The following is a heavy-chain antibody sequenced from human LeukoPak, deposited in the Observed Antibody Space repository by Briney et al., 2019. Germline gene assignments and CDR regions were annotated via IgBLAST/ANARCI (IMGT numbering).Heavy chain of an antibody. Sequence: SETLSLTCTVSGGSISSYYWSWIRQPPGKGLEWIGYIYYSGSTNYNPSLKSRVTISVDTSKNQFSLKLSSVTAADTAVCYCAIAGLPGDSFDIWGQGTMVTVSS. J-gene: IGHJ3*02. D-gene: IGHD3-16*01. CDR1: GGSISSYY. CDR3: AIAGLPGDSFDI. V-gene: IGHV4-59*01. CDR2: IYYSGST.